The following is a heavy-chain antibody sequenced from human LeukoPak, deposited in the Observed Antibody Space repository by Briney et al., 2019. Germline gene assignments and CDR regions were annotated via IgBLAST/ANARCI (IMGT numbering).Heavy chain of an antibody. CDR1: GGTFSGYA. D-gene: IGHD6-19*01. J-gene: IGHJ6*02. CDR2: IIPIFGIA. Sequence: ASVKVSCKASGGTFSGYAISWVRQAPGQGLEWMGRIIPIFGIANYAQKFQGRVTITADKSTSTAYMELSSLRSEDTAVYYCARAYSSGWTPANYYYYYGMDVWGQGTTVTVSS. V-gene: IGHV1-69*04. CDR3: ARAYSSGWTPANYYYYYGMDV.